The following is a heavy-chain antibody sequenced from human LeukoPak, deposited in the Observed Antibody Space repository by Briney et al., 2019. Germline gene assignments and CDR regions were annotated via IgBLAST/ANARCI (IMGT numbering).Heavy chain of an antibody. CDR2: ISGSGGST. CDR3: AKARLIRRRYCSSTSCYKLGAFDI. Sequence: PGGSLTLSCAASGFTFSSYSMRWVRQAPGKGMEWVSAISGSGGSTYYADSVKGRFTISRDNSKNTLYLQMNSLRAEDTAVYYCAKARLIRRRYCSSTSCYKLGAFDIWGQGTMVTVSS. V-gene: IGHV3-23*01. D-gene: IGHD2-2*02. CDR1: GFTFSSYS. J-gene: IGHJ3*02.